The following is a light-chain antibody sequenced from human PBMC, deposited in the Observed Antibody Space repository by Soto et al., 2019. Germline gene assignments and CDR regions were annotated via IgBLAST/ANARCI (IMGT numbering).Light chain of an antibody. V-gene: IGKV1-27*01. CDR1: QGIRNF. CDR2: AAS. J-gene: IGKJ3*01. Sequence: DIQMTQSPRSLSASVGDRVTITCRSSQGIRNFVAWYQQKPGKAPKLLIYAASTLQSGVPSRFSGSGSGTDFTLTINSLQPEDVATYSCQKYSSVPVFGPGIKVEIK. CDR3: QKYSSVPV.